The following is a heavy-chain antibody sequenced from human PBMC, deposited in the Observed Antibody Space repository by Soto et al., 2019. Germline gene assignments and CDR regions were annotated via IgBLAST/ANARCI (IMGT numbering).Heavy chain of an antibody. D-gene: IGHD1-1*01. CDR3: ARGRYGDY. V-gene: IGHV1-18*01. Sequence: QVHLVQSGAEVKKPGASVKVSGKASGYTFTSYGITWVRQAPGQGLEWMGWISAHNGNTDYAQKLQGRVIVTRDTSTSTAYMELRSLISDDTAVYYCARGRYGDYWGQGALFTVSS. CDR1: GYTFTSYG. CDR2: ISAHNGNT. J-gene: IGHJ4*02.